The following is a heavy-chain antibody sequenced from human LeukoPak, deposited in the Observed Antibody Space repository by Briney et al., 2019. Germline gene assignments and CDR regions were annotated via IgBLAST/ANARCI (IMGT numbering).Heavy chain of an antibody. CDR3: ARGRCAYGLNFDY. CDR1: GFTFSSYS. Sequence: PGGSLRLSCAASGFTFSSYSMNWVRQAPGKGLEWVSYISSSSNTLYYADSVKGRFTISRDNAKSSLYLQMNSLRDEDTAVYFCARGRCAYGLNFDYWGQGTLVTVSS. V-gene: IGHV3-48*02. J-gene: IGHJ4*02. CDR2: ISSSSNTL. D-gene: IGHD4-17*01.